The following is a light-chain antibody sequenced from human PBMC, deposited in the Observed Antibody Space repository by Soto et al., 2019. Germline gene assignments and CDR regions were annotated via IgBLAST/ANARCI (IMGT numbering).Light chain of an antibody. J-gene: IGLJ2*01. CDR3: AAWDDSLSGLV. CDR2: RNN. CDR1: SSNIGSNY. V-gene: IGLV1-47*01. Sequence: QSVLTQPPSVSGTPGQRVTISCSGSSSNIGSNYVYWYQQLPGTAPKPLIYRNNQRPSGVPERFSGSKSGTSASLAIGGLRSEDEADYYCAAWDDSLSGLVFGGGTKLTVL.